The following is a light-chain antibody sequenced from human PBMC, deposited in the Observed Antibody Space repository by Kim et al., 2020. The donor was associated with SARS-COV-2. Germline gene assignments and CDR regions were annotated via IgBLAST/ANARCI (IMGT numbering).Light chain of an antibody. Sequence: QSVLTQPPSVSAAPGQKVTISCSGSSSNIGKNYVSWYQQLPKTAPKPLIYDNNERPSGIPDRFSGSKSGTSATLGITGLQTGDEADYYCGTWDSSLSAVVFGGGTQLTVL. CDR3: GTWDSSLSAVV. CDR1: SSNIGKNY. CDR2: DNN. J-gene: IGLJ2*01. V-gene: IGLV1-51*01.